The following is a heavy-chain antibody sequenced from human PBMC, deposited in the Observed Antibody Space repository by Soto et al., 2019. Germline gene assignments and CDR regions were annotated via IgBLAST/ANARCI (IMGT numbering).Heavy chain of an antibody. CDR1: GGSISSYY. CDR3: ARLVPATATPHYYYMDV. V-gene: IGHV4-59*08. J-gene: IGHJ6*03. CDR2: IYYSGST. D-gene: IGHD2-2*01. Sequence: SETLSLTCTVSGGSISSYYWSWIRQPPGKGLEWIGYIYYSGSTNYNPSLKSRVTISVDTSKNQFSLKLSSVTAADTAVYYCARLVPATATPHYYYMDVWGKGTTVTVSS.